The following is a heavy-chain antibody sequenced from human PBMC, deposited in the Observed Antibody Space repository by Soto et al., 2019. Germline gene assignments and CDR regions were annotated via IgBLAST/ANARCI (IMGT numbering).Heavy chain of an antibody. CDR1: GFTFSSYG. Sequence: GVSLRLSCAASGFTFSSYGMHWVRQAPGKGLEWVAVISYDGSNKYYADSVKGRFTISRDNSKNTLYLQMNSLRAEDTAVYYCAKESGGVGLRGPSGSYYGPNYFDYWGQGTLVTVSS. J-gene: IGHJ4*02. CDR3: AKESGGVGLRGPSGSYYGPNYFDY. D-gene: IGHD1-26*01. V-gene: IGHV3-30*18. CDR2: ISYDGSNK.